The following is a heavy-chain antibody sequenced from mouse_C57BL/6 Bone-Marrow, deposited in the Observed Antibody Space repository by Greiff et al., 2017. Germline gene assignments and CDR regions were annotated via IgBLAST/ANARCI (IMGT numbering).Heavy chain of an antibody. V-gene: IGHV10-1*01. CDR2: IRSKSNNYAT. Sequence: EVKLQESGGGLVQPKGSLKLSCAASGFSFNTYAMNWVRQAPGKGLDWVARIRSKSNNYATYYADSVKDRFTISRDDSESMLYLQMNNLKTEDTAMYYCVAYGNLYYAFDYWGQGTSVTVSS. J-gene: IGHJ4*01. CDR3: VAYGNLYYAFDY. CDR1: GFSFNTYA. D-gene: IGHD2-1*01.